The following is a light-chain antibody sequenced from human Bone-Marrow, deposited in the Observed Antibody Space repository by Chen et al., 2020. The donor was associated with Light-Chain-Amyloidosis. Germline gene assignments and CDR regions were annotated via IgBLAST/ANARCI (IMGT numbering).Light chain of an antibody. CDR1: NIGSTS. CDR3: QVWDRSSDRPV. V-gene: IGLV3-21*02. J-gene: IGLJ3*02. CDR2: DDS. Sequence: SYVLTQPSSVSVAPGQTATIACGGNNIGSTSVPWYQQTPGQAPLLVVYDDSDRPSGIPERLSGSDSGNTATLTIIRVEAGDEADYYCQVWDRSSDRPVFGGGTKLTVL.